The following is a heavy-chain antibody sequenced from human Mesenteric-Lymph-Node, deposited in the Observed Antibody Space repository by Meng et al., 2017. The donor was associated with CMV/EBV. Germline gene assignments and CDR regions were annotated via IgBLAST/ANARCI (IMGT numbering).Heavy chain of an antibody. D-gene: IGHD6-13*01. J-gene: IGHJ4*02. Sequence: AGGTFSSYAISWGRQAAGQGLEWLGAIIRIFGTANYAQKSQGRVTITTNESTSKAFLELSSLRSEDTAVYYCARVRSIAAAGLFDYWGQGTLVTVSS. V-gene: IGHV1-69*05. CDR2: IIRIFGTA. CDR3: ARVRSIAAAGLFDY. CDR1: GGTFSSYA.